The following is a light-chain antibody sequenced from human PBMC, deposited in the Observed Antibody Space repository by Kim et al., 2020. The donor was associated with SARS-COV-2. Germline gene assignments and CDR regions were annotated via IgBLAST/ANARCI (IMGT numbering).Light chain of an antibody. J-gene: IGKJ5*01. CDR2: AAS. V-gene: IGKV1-39*01. CDR3: QQTYSSLHIT. CDR1: QSISTH. Sequence: SVGDSATNTCRASQSISTHVHWYQQKPGKAPKLLIYAASTLEDGVPSRFVGGGSGTDFTLTIYSLQPEDFATYFCQQTYSSLHITFGQGTRLEIK.